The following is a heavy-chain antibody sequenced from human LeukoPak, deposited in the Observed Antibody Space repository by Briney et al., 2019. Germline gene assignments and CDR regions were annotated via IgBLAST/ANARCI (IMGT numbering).Heavy chain of an antibody. Sequence: GESLKISCKGSGYSFTSYWIGWVRQMPGKGLEWMGIIYPGDSDTRYSPSFQGQVTISADKSISTAYLQWSSLKASDTAMYYCARRRDPYDSSGFLFDYWGQGTLVTVSS. CDR2: IYPGDSDT. J-gene: IGHJ4*02. D-gene: IGHD3-22*01. CDR3: ARRRDPYDSSGFLFDY. V-gene: IGHV5-51*01. CDR1: GYSFTSYW.